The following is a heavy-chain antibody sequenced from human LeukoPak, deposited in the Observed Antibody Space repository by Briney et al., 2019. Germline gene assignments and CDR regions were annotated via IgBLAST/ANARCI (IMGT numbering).Heavy chain of an antibody. D-gene: IGHD3-9*01. CDR2: INPNSGGT. CDR1: GYTFTSYD. CDR3: ARDHDILTGYTDY. V-gene: IGHV1-2*02. Sequence: ASVKVSCKASGYTFTSYDINWVRQAPGQGLEWMGWINPNSGGTNYAQKFQGRVTMTRDTSISTAYMELSRLRSDDTAVYYCARDHDILTGYTDYWGQGTLVTVSS. J-gene: IGHJ4*02.